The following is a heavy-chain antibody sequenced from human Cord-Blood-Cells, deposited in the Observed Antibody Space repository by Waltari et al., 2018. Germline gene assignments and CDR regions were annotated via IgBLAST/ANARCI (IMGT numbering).Heavy chain of an antibody. CDR2: IIPIFGTA. V-gene: IGHV1-69*01. CDR1: GGTFSSYA. Sequence: QVQRVQSGAEVKKPGSSVKVSCKASGGTFSSYAISWVRQAPGQGLEWMGGIIPIFGTANYAQKFQGRVTITADESTSTAYMELSSLRSEDTAVYYCARDRYGSGSYGSFAFDIWGQGTMVTVSS. D-gene: IGHD3-10*01. CDR3: ARDRYGSGSYGSFAFDI. J-gene: IGHJ3*02.